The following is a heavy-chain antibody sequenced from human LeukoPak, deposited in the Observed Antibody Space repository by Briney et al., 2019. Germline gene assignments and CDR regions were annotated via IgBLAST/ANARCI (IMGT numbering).Heavy chain of an antibody. Sequence: ASVKVSCKASGYTFTGYYMHWVRQAPGQGLEWMGWINPNSGGTNYAQKFQGRVTMTRDTSISTAYMALSRLRSDDTSVYYCAREGLPTTWRYYYYMDVWGKGTTVTVSS. V-gene: IGHV1-2*02. CDR2: INPNSGGT. D-gene: IGHD4-17*01. CDR1: GYTFTGYY. J-gene: IGHJ6*03. CDR3: AREGLPTTWRYYYYMDV.